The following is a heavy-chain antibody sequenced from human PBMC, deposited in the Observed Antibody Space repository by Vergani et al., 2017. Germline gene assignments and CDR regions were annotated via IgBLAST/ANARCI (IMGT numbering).Heavy chain of an antibody. CDR3: ARGGPCSSTSCYAPLYNWFDP. V-gene: IGHV4-30-2*01. J-gene: IGHJ5*02. CDR1: GGSISSGGYS. CDR2: IYHSWNT. Sequence: QLQLQESGSGLVKPSQTLSLTCAVSGGSISSGGYSWSWIRQPPGKGLEWIGYIYHSWNTYYNPSLKSRVTISVDRSKNQCSLKLSSVTAADTAVYYCARGGPCSSTSCYAPLYNWFDPWGQGTLVTGSS. D-gene: IGHD2-2*01.